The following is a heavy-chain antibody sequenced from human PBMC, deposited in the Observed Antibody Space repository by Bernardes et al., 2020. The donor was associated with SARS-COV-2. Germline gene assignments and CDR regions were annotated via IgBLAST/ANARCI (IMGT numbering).Heavy chain of an antibody. J-gene: IGHJ4*02. CDR3: ARDGDGYFDY. V-gene: IGHV3-7*01. CDR1: GFTFSSYW. D-gene: IGHD2-21*01. CDR2: IKQDASDK. Sequence: GGSLRLCCAASGFTFSSYWMSWVRQAPGKGLEWVANIKQDASDKYYVDSVKGRFTISRDNAKNSLYLQMNSLRAEDTAVYFCARDGDGYFDYWGQGTPVTVSS.